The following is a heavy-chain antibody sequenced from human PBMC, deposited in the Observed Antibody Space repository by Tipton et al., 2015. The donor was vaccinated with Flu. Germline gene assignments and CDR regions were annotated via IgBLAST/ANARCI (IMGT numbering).Heavy chain of an antibody. CDR2: IHRYGTS. CDR3: ARRDFSNYVSEPKNWFHP. J-gene: IGHJ5*02. Sequence: LRLSCAVSGDSISSDYFWGWIRQPPGKGLEWIATIHRYGTSYYNPSLKSRVTISVDTSKNQFSLEMRSVSAADMAVYYCARRDFSNYVSEPKNWFHPWGQGTLVTVSS. V-gene: IGHV4-38-2*01. CDR1: GDSISSDYF. D-gene: IGHD4-11*01.